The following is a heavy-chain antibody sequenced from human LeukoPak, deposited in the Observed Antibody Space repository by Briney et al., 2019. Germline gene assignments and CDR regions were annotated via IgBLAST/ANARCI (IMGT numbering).Heavy chain of an antibody. V-gene: IGHV3-30*18. D-gene: IGHD6-13*01. J-gene: IGHJ6*02. CDR3: AKDRGAAVGRYYGMDV. CDR2: ISYDGSNK. Sequence: GRSLRLSCAASGFTFSIYGMHWVRQAPGKGLEWVAVISYDGSNKYYADSVKGRFTISRDKPKITLYLQMDSLGAEDTAVYYCAKDRGAAVGRYYGMDVWGQGTTVTVS. CDR1: GFTFSIYG.